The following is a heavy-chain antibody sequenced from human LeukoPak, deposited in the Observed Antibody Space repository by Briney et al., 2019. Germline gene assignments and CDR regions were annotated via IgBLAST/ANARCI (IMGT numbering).Heavy chain of an antibody. D-gene: IGHD2-8*01. CDR3: ARVGYCNNANCYRFDY. V-gene: IGHV3-23*01. Sequence: PGGSLRLSCAVSGFTFSDYYMSWVRQAPGKGLEWVSAISGSGGSTYYADSVKGRFTISRDNSKNTLYLQMNSLRAEDTAVYYCARVGYCNNANCYRFDYWGQGTLVTVSS. J-gene: IGHJ4*02. CDR1: GFTFSDYY. CDR2: ISGSGGST.